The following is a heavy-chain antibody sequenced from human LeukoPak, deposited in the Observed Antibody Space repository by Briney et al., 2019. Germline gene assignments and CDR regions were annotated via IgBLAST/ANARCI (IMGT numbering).Heavy chain of an antibody. J-gene: IGHJ4*02. CDR2: ISSSSSYI. D-gene: IGHD4-11*01. Sequence: GGSLRLSCAPSGFTFSSYGMHWVRHAPGKGLEWVSSISSSSSYIYYADSVKGRFTIPRDNAKNSLYLQMNSLRAEDTAVYYCALQGDYFDYWGQGTLVTVSS. CDR3: ALQGDYFDY. CDR1: GFTFSSYG. V-gene: IGHV3-21*01.